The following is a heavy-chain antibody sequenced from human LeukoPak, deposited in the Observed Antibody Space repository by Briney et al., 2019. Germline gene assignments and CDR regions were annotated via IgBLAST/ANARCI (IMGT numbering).Heavy chain of an antibody. CDR2: IYYSGST. J-gene: IGHJ2*01. CDR1: GGSISSYY. D-gene: IGHD3-22*01. Sequence: SETLSLTCTVSGGSISSYYWSWIRQPPGKGLEWIGYIYYSGSTNHNPSLKSRVTISVDTSKNQFSLKLSSVTAADTAVYYCARGPDYYDSSGYYPNLWFDLWGRGTLVTVSS. V-gene: IGHV4-59*01. CDR3: ARGPDYYDSSGYYPNLWFDL.